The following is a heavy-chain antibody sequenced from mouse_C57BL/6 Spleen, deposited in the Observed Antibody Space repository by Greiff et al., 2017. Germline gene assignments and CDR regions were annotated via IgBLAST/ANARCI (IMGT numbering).Heavy chain of an antibody. V-gene: IGHV7-3*01. Sequence: DVMLVESGGGLVQPGGSLSLSCAASGFTFTDYYMSWVRQPPGKALEWLGFIRNKANGYTTEYSASVKGRFTISRDNSQSILYLQMNALRAEDSTTYYYARRYRYYAMDYWGQGTSVTVSS. CDR1: GFTFTDYY. CDR3: ARRYRYYAMDY. CDR2: IRNKANGYTT. J-gene: IGHJ4*01.